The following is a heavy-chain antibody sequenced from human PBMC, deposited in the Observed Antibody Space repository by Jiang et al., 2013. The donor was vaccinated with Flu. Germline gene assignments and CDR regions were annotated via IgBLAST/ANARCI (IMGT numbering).Heavy chain of an antibody. J-gene: IGHJ4*02. V-gene: IGHV4-61*01. D-gene: IGHD3-10*01. CDR3: ARGGGYYGSGRPLDY. CDR1: VAPSAVVVTT. Sequence: ETLSLTCTVSVAPSAVVVTTGAGSGSPQEGTGVDWVYLLQWEHQLQPSLKSRVTISVDTSKNQFSLKLSSVTAADTAVYYCARGGGYYGSGRPLDYWGQGTLVTVSS. CDR2: LLQWEH.